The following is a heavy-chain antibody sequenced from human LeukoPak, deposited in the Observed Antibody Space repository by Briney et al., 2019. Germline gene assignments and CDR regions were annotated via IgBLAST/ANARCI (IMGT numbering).Heavy chain of an antibody. CDR3: ARHYSTSWDTYFDY. Sequence: SETLSLICTVSGVSITSYYWSWIRQPPGKGLEWIVYIYYSGSTNHNPSLKSRVTISQDTSKNQFSLKLGSVTAAGTAVYYCARHYSTSWDTYFDYWGQGALVTVSS. J-gene: IGHJ4*02. CDR2: IYYSGST. V-gene: IGHV4-59*08. CDR1: GVSITSYY. D-gene: IGHD2-2*01.